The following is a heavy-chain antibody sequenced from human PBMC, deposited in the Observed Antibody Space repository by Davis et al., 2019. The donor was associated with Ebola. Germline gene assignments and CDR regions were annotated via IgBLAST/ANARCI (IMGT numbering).Heavy chain of an antibody. CDR2: ISYDGSNK. CDR3: AKDREYSSSFVYYGMDV. J-gene: IGHJ6*02. CDR1: GFTFSSYG. Sequence: SLTLSCAASGFTFSSYGMHWVRQAPGKGLEWVAVISYDGSNKYYADSVKGRFTISRDNSKNTLYLQMNSLRAEDTAVYYCAKDREYSSSFVYYGMDVWGQGTTVTVSS. D-gene: IGHD6-6*01. V-gene: IGHV3-30*18.